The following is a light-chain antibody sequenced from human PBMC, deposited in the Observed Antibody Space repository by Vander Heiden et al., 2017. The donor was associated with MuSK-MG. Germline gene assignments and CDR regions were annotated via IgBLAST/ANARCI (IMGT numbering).Light chain of an antibody. Sequence: DIQMTQSPSSLSASVGDRVTITCQASQDISNYLNWYQQKPGKAPKLLIYDASNLETGVPSRFSGSGSGTDFTVTISSLQPEDIATYYCQQYENLPGTFGGGTKVEIK. CDR1: QDISNY. CDR3: QQYENLPGT. J-gene: IGKJ4*01. V-gene: IGKV1-33*01. CDR2: DAS.